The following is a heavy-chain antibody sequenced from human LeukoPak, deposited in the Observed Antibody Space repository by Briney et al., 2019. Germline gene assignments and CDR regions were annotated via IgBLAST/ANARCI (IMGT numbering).Heavy chain of an antibody. CDR3: ARRNAPGSSSWYGYYYYYMDV. CDR2: INHSGST. J-gene: IGHJ6*03. CDR1: GGSFSGYY. V-gene: IGHV4-34*01. D-gene: IGHD6-13*01. Sequence: SETLSLTCAVYGGSFSGYYWSWIRQPPGKGLEWIGEINHSGSTNYNPSLKSRVTISVDTSKNQFSLKLSSVTAPDTAVYYCARRNAPGSSSWYGYYYYYMDVWGKGTTVTVSS.